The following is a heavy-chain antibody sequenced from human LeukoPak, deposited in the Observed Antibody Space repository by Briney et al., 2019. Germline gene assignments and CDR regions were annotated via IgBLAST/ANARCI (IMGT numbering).Heavy chain of an antibody. Sequence: RSQTLSLTCAISGDFVSSNSAARNWIRQSPSRGLEWLGRTYCRSKWYIDYAVSVKSRITINPDTSKNQFSLQLNSMTPEDTAVYYCARGETGAFDIWGQGAMVTVSS. CDR1: GDFVSSNSAA. CDR3: ARGETGAFDI. V-gene: IGHV6-1*01. J-gene: IGHJ3*02. CDR2: TYCRSKWYI.